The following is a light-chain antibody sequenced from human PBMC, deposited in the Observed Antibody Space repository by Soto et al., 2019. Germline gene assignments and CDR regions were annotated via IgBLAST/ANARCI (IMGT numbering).Light chain of an antibody. V-gene: IGKV3-15*01. J-gene: IGKJ4*01. CDR2: GVS. Sequence: TQSPGTLSVSPGGRATLSCRASQSVSVNLAWYQQKPGQAPRLLIYGVSTRATGIPARFSGSESGTEFTLTISSLQSEDFAVYYCQPYNNWPLTFGGGTKVDI. CDR3: QPYNNWPLT. CDR1: QSVSVN.